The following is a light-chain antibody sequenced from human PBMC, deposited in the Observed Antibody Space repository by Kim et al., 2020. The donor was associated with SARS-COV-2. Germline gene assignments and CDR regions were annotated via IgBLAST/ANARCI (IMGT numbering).Light chain of an antibody. V-gene: IGKV1-39*01. CDR2: DAS. J-gene: IGKJ1*01. CDR3: HQTYSSLWT. Sequence: ASIGDRVTSTCRASQSISTSLKWYQQKSGKAPNLLIYDASSLRSGVPSRFTGSGSGTDFTLTITNLQPDDFATYYCHQTYSSLWTFGQGTKVDIK. CDR1: QSISTS.